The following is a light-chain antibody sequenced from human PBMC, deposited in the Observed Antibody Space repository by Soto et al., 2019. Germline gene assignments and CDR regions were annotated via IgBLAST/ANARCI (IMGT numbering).Light chain of an antibody. CDR2: ATS. Sequence: EIVMTQSPVTLSVSPGERATLSCRSSQSVSSDLAWYQQRPGQSPRLLIYATSTRATDIPARFSGSGSGTEFTLTISSLQSEDCAIYYCQQYNNWPPPCTFGQGTKVDI. CDR1: QSVSSD. CDR3: QQYNNWPPPCT. V-gene: IGKV3-15*01. J-gene: IGKJ1*01.